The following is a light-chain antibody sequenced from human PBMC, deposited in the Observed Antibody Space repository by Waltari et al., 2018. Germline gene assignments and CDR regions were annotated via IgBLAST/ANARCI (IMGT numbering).Light chain of an antibody. Sequence: SYVLTQPPSVSVAPGKAATITCGGTNIGSKSVHWYQQKPGQAPVLVIKYATDRPSGIPERISGSNSGNTATLTISRVEAGDEADYYCHVWDSSSDQQEFGGGTKLTVL. CDR3: HVWDSSSDQQE. CDR1: NIGSKS. CDR2: YAT. J-gene: IGLJ2*01. V-gene: IGLV3-21*04.